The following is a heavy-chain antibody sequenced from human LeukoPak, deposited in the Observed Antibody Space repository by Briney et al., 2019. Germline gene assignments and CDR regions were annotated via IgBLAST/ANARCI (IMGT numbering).Heavy chain of an antibody. D-gene: IGHD3-3*01. CDR3: ARRGYDFWSGYYALDY. V-gene: IGHV1-18*01. Sequence: ASVKVSCKASGYTFTSYGISWGRQAPGQGLEWVGWISAYNGNTNYAQKLQGRVTMTTDTSTSTAYMELRSLRSDDTAVYYCARRGYDFWSGYYALDYWGQGTLVTVFS. CDR1: GYTFTSYG. CDR2: ISAYNGNT. J-gene: IGHJ4*02.